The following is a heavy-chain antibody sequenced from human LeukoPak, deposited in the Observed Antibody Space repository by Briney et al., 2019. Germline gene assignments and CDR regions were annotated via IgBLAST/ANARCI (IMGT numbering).Heavy chain of an antibody. D-gene: IGHD3-10*01. CDR3: ARGGAYYYGSGSYVYYYYGMDV. CDR1: GCTFTSYD. CDR2: MNPNSGNT. V-gene: IGHV1-8*01. Sequence: ASVKVSCKASGCTFTSYDINWVRQATGQGLEWMGWMNPNSGNTGYAQKFQGRVTMTRNTSISTAYMELSSLRSEDTAVYYCARGGAYYYGSGSYVYYYYGMDVWGQGTTVTVSS. J-gene: IGHJ6*02.